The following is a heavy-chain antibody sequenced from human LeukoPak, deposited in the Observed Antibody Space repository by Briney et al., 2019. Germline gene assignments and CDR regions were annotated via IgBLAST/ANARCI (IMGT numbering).Heavy chain of an antibody. D-gene: IGHD6-19*01. J-gene: IGHJ3*02. CDR3: ARWDLSGPGAFDI. V-gene: IGHV3-74*01. Sequence: GGSLRLSCAASGFTFSSSWMHWVRQAPGKGLVWVSNIKTDGSTTAYADSVKGRFTISRDNAKNTLYLQMNSPRAEDTAVYYCARWDLSGPGAFDIWGQGTMVTVSS. CDR1: GFTFSSSW. CDR2: IKTDGSTT.